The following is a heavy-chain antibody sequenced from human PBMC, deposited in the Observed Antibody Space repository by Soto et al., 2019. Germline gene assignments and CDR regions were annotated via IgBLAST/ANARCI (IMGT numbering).Heavy chain of an antibody. CDR2: IIPIFATA. CDR1: GDTFRSYA. Sequence: QVQLVQSGAEVKKPGSSVKVSCKASGDTFRSYAISWVRQAPGQGLEWMGGIIPIFATANYAQKFQDRVTITADEYTNTAYMDLSSLSSEDTGVYYCARGVSTGITDYFAYWGQGTLVTVSS. V-gene: IGHV1-69*01. CDR3: ARGVSTGITDYFAY. J-gene: IGHJ4*02. D-gene: IGHD1-7*01.